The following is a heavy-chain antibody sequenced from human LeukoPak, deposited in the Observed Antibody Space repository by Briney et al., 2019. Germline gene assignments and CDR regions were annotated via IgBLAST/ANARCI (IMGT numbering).Heavy chain of an antibody. D-gene: IGHD2-8*01. CDR2: IDRGDNT. V-gene: IGHV3-66*02. CDR3: AGRRVLDA. CDR1: GFTLSNNY. J-gene: IGHJ3*01. Sequence: GGSLRLSCAASGFTLSNNYMSAVRQAPGKGLEWVSVIDRGDNTYYVESVTSRFSISRDNSRNTLFLQLNRLRAEDTAVYYCAGRRVLDA.